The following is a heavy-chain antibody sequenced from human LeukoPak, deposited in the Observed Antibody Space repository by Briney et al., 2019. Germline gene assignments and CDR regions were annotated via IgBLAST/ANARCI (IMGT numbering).Heavy chain of an antibody. CDR2: LRGNDET. V-gene: IGHV3-23*01. D-gene: IGHD3-10*01. J-gene: IGHJ4*02. Sequence: GGSLRLSCAASGISFRNYAMSWVCQAPARGPEWVSSLRGNDETFYADSVKGRFTLSRDDSRNTVCLQLNNLRVEDTAIYYCARASWVSDPDAVRWGQGTQVTVSS. CDR1: GISFRNYA. CDR3: ARASWVSDPDAVR.